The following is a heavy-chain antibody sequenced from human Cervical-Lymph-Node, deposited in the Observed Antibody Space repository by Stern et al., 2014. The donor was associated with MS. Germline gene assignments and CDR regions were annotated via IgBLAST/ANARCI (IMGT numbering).Heavy chain of an antibody. CDR3: ASAYSSSHYYFDY. D-gene: IGHD6-13*01. V-gene: IGHV3-33*01. J-gene: IGHJ4*02. CDR1: GFSFSRYA. Sequence: VQLVESGGGVVQPGRSLRLSCAASGFSFSRYAMHWVRQAPGKGLEWVALIWYDGSNPYYADSFTGRFTISRDNFKNTLYLQMNSLRAEDTAVYYCASAYSSSHYYFDYWGQGTLVTVSS. CDR2: IWYDGSNP.